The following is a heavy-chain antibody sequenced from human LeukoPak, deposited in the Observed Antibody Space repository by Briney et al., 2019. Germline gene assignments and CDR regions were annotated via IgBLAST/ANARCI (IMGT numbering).Heavy chain of an antibody. CDR3: ARGSNWFDP. CDR1: GYSISSGYY. J-gene: IGHJ5*02. V-gene: IGHV4-38-2*02. CDR2: IYHSGST. Sequence: SETLSLTCTVSGYSISSGYYWGWIRQPPGNGLEWIGSIYHSGSTYYNPSLKSRVTISVDTSKNQFSLKLSSVTAADTAVYYCARGSNWFDPWGQGTLVTVSS.